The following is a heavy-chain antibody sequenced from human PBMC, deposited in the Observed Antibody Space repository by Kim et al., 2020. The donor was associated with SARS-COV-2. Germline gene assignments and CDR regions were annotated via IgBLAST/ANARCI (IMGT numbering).Heavy chain of an antibody. J-gene: IGHJ5*02. CDR2: IYYSWST. V-gene: IGHV4-59*13. D-gene: IGHD3-22*01. Sequence: SETLSLTCTVSGGSISSYYWSWIRQPPGKGLEWIGYIYYSWSTNYNPSLKSRVTISVDTSKNQFSLKLSSVTAADTAVYYCARNPGRGWLSGSSEGGWFDPWGQGTLVTVSS. CDR1: GGSISSYY. CDR3: ARNPGRGWLSGSSEGGWFDP.